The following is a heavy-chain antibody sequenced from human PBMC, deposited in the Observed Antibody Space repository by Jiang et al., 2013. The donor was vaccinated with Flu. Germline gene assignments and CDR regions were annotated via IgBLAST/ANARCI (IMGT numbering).Heavy chain of an antibody. Sequence: GAEVKKPGSSVKVSCKASGGTFSSYTISWVRQAPGQGLEWMGRIIPILGIANYAQKFQGRVTITADKSTSTAYMELSSLRSEDTAVYYCASRDDSSGPTTPPLDYWGQGTLVTVSS. CDR2: IIPILGIA. CDR1: GGTFSSYT. CDR3: ASRDDSSGPTTPPLDY. D-gene: IGHD3-22*01. V-gene: IGHV1-69*02. J-gene: IGHJ4*02.